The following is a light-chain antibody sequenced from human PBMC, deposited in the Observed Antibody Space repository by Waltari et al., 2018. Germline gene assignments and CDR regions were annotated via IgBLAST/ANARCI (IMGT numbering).Light chain of an antibody. CDR1: QGVSSTP. Sequence: EIVLTQSPGTLSLCPSAPSPLSFLAIQGVSSTPFSLYQQKPGQPPRLLIYGASIRATGIPDRFSGSGSGTDFTLTISRLEPEDFEVYYCQQYGSSPITFGQGTRLEIK. J-gene: IGKJ5*01. V-gene: IGKV3-20*01. CDR3: QQYGSSPIT. CDR2: GAS.